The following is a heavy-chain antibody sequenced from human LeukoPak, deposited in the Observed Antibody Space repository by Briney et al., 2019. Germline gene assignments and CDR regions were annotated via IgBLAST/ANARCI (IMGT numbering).Heavy chain of an antibody. CDR2: IIPIFGIA. Sequence: ASVKVSCKASGGTFSSYAISWVRQAPGQGLEWMGRIIPIFGIANYAQKFQGRVTITADKSTSTAYMELSSLRSEDTAVYYCAREQLLLTYNWLDPWGQGTLVTVSS. V-gene: IGHV1-69*04. D-gene: IGHD2-2*01. CDR3: AREQLLLTYNWLDP. J-gene: IGHJ5*02. CDR1: GGTFSSYA.